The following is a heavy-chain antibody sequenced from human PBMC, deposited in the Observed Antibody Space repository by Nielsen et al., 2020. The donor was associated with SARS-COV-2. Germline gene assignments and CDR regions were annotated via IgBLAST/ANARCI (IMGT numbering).Heavy chain of an antibody. J-gene: IGHJ4*02. CDR1: GFTFSSYD. V-gene: IGHV3-13*04. D-gene: IGHD5-12*01. Sequence: GESLKISCAASGFTFSSYDMHWVRQATGKGLEWVSAIGTAGDTYYSGSVKGRFTISRENAKNSLYLQMNSLRAGDTAVYYCARGGGYDLFVDYWGQGTLATVSS. CDR2: IGTAGDT. CDR3: ARGGGYDLFVDY.